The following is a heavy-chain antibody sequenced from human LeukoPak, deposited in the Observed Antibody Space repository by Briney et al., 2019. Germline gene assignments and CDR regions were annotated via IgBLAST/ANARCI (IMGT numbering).Heavy chain of an antibody. CDR1: GFTFSGYS. Sequence: NAGGSLRLSCAASGFTFSGYSMNWVRQAPGKGLEWVSSITSSSSYIYYADSVKGRFTISRDNAKNSLYLQMNSLRAEDTAIYYCARDERLLSFLKWGQGTLVTVSS. V-gene: IGHV3-21*04. CDR2: ITSSSSYI. J-gene: IGHJ4*02. D-gene: IGHD3-3*01. CDR3: ARDERLLSFLK.